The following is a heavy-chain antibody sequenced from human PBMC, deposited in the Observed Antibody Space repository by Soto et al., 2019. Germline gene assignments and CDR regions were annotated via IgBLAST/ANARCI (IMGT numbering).Heavy chain of an antibody. CDR3: ARSVFP. CDR2: MYYSGST. J-gene: IGHJ5*02. CDR1: GGTVSSSSYS. V-gene: IGHV4-31*03. Sequence: PSGTLYLTCTVSGGTVSSSSYSWAWIRQPPGKGLEWIGSMYYSGSTYYNPSLKSRVTISVDTSKNQFSLKLSSVTAADTAVYYCARSVFPWGQGTLVTVSS.